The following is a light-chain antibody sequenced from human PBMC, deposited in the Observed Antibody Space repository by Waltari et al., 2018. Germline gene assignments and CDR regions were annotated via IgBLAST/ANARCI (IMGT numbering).Light chain of an antibody. CDR1: SSDVGAYNF. CDR3: SSYGGTNNFVL. J-gene: IGLJ2*01. V-gene: IGLV2-8*01. CDR2: EVT. Sequence: QSALTQPPSASGSPGQSITISCTGTSSDVGAYNFVSWYQQYPGRAPKVLIYEVTQRPSGFPDRFSGSKSGNTASLTVSGLQAEDEADYYCSSYGGTNNFVLFGGGTKLTVL.